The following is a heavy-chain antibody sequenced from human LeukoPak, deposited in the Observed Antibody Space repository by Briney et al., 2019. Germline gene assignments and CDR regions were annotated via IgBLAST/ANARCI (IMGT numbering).Heavy chain of an antibody. J-gene: IGHJ6*02. Sequence: PGGSLRLSCAASGFTFSSYWMHWVRQAPGKGLVWVSRINTDGSSTSYADSVKDRFTISRDNAKNTLYLQMNSLRTEDTAVYYCARQYYYGSGNGLDVWGQGTTVTVSS. CDR3: ARQYYYGSGNGLDV. V-gene: IGHV3-74*01. D-gene: IGHD3-10*01. CDR2: INTDGSST. CDR1: GFTFSSYW.